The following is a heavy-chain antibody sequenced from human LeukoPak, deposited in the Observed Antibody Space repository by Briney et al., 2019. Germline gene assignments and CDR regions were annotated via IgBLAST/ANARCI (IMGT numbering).Heavy chain of an antibody. CDR3: ARGLATMVRGLRNNWFDP. CDR2: IYYSGST. D-gene: IGHD3-10*01. V-gene: IGHV4-31*03. CDR1: GGSISSGGYY. J-gene: IGHJ5*02. Sequence: SETLSLTCTVSGGSISSGGYYWSWIRQHPGKGLEWIGYIYYSGSTYYNPSLKSRVTILVDTSKNQFSLKLSSVTAADTAVYYCARGLATMVRGLRNNWFDPWGQGTLVTVSS.